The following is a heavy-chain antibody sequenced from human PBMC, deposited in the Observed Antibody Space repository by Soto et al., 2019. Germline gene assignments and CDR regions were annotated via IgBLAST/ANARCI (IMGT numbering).Heavy chain of an antibody. J-gene: IGHJ6*02. CDR2: MSYDGRSK. CDR1: GFTFSDYG. CDR3: AKDGGGMVRGVYHYYAMDV. D-gene: IGHD3-10*01. V-gene: IGHV3-30*18. Sequence: QVQLVESGGGVVQPGRSLRLSCAASGFTFSDYGIHWVRQSPGKGLDWVAVMSYDGRSKYYADSVKGRFTISRDNSQNTLSRQMNSLKAEDAAVYYCAKDGGGMVRGVYHYYAMDVWGQGTTVTVSS.